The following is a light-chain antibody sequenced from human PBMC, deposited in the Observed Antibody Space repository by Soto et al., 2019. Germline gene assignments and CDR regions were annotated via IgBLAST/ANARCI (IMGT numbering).Light chain of an antibody. Sequence: QSALTQPRSVSGSPGQSVTISCTGTSSDVGGYNHVSWYQQNPGEAPKVMIFDVSKRPSGVPYRFSGSKSENTASLTISGPQAEDEADYYCCSYAGSSAYVFGAGTKLAVL. CDR2: DVS. J-gene: IGLJ1*01. CDR1: SSDVGGYNH. CDR3: CSYAGSSAYV. V-gene: IGLV2-11*01.